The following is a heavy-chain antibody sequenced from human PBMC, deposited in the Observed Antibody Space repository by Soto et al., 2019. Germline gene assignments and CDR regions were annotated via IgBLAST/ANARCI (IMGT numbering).Heavy chain of an antibody. CDR1: GFSLTTRGVG. CDR2: IYWDDDT. V-gene: IGHV2-5*02. J-gene: IGHJ5*02. CDR3: AHIPNYYQYDWCYP. Sequence: QITLKESGPTLVKPTQTRTLTCTFSGFSLTTRGVGVGWIRQPPGKALECLALIYWDDDTRYSPSLQSRLSIPKDTPKIQVVLTMTNVDPVDTATYYCAHIPNYYQYDWCYPWGQGTLVSVSS. D-gene: IGHD3-16*01.